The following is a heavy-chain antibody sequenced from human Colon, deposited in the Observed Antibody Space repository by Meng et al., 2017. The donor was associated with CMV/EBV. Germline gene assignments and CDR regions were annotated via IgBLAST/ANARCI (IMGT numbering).Heavy chain of an antibody. CDR2: IYPQHGGT. CDR1: GYTFTAKH. CDR3: IKEDWYFDF. J-gene: IGHJ4*02. V-gene: IGHV1-2*02. Sequence: QVQLRQAWTEVKKPGASVKVSCKTSGYTFTAKHLHWVRHAPGQGLEWMGWIYPQHGGTYFAQKFQGRVTMTSDTSISTAYMELSSLTSDDTAIYYCIKEDWYFDFWGQGTLVTVSS. D-gene: IGHD2-21*01.